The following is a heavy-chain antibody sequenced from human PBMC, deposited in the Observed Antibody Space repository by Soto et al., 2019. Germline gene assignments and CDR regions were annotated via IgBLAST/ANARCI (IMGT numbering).Heavy chain of an antibody. CDR2: IYHSGST. V-gene: IGHV4-30-2*01. J-gene: IGHJ4*02. Sequence: SETLSLTCAFSCGSIISGGYSWSWIRQPPGKGLEWIGYIYHSGSTYYNPSLKSRVTISVDRSKNQFSLKLSSVTAADTAVYYCAIYDSSGYYFDYWGQGTLVTVSS. CDR1: CGSIISGGYS. CDR3: AIYDSSGYYFDY. D-gene: IGHD3-22*01.